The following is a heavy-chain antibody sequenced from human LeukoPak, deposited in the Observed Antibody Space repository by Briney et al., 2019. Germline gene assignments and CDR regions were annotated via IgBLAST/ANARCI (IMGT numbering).Heavy chain of an antibody. CDR1: GYTFTSYD. CDR2: MNPNSGNT. V-gene: IGHV1-8*01. J-gene: IGHJ4*02. CDR3: ARGKQWLVSFDY. Sequence: GASVKVSCKASGYTFTSYDINCVRQATGQGLEWMGWMNPNSGNTGYAQKFQGRVTMTRNTSISTAYMELSSLRSEDTAVYYCARGKQWLVSFDYWGQGTLVTVSS. D-gene: IGHD6-19*01.